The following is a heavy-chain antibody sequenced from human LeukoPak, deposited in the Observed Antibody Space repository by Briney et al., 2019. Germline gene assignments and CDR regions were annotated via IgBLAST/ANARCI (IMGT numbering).Heavy chain of an antibody. CDR2: ISAYNGNT. V-gene: IGHV1-18*01. CDR3: AKVFRGYWGFGELLASSIYYFDY. Sequence: ASVKVSCKASGYTFTSYGISWVRQAPGQGLEWMGWISAYNGNTNYAQKLQGRVTMTTDTSTSTAYMELRSLRSDDTAVYYCAKVFRGYWGFGELLASSIYYFDYWGQGTLVTVSS. D-gene: IGHD3-10*01. J-gene: IGHJ4*02. CDR1: GYTFTSYG.